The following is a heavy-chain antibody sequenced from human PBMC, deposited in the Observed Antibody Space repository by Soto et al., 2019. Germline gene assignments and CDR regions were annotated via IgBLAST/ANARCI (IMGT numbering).Heavy chain of an antibody. V-gene: IGHV3-74*01. CDR3: VKSRGGNNFDFFD. CDR1: GLTLSHYW. CDR2: VNGDGRVV. D-gene: IGHD2-15*01. J-gene: IGHJ4*02. Sequence: LRLSCAPSGLTLSHYWRHWLRQAPGKRLEWVSGVNGDGRVVHYAHSVEGRVTISRDNAENTLYLQMSSLSADDAAVYYCVKSRGGNNFDFFDWGQGTLVTVSS.